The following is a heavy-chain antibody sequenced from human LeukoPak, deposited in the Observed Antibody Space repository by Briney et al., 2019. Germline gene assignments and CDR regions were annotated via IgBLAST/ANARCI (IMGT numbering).Heavy chain of an antibody. J-gene: IGHJ5*02. CDR2: INPNSGGT. Sequence: GASVKVSCKASGYTFTGYYMHWVRQAPGQGLEWMGWINPNSGGTNYAQKFQGRVTMTRDTSVSTAYMELSRLRSDDTAVYYCARGYCSGGSCRGNWFDPWGQGTLVTVSS. CDR1: GYTFTGYY. CDR3: ARGYCSGGSCRGNWFDP. V-gene: IGHV1-2*02. D-gene: IGHD2-15*01.